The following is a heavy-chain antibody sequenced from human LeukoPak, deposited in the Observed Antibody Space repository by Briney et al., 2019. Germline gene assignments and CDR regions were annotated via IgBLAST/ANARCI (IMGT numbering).Heavy chain of an antibody. CDR2: ISPGDSDT. CDR1: GYSFTSYW. V-gene: IGHV5-51*01. J-gene: IGHJ6*02. Sequence: PGESLKISCEGSGYSFTSYWIGWVRQMPGKGLEWMGIISPGDSDTRNSPSFQGQVTISADKSISTAYLQWSSLKASDTAMYYCARQSYYYDSSGYYGMDVWGQGTTVTVSS. CDR3: ARQSYYYDSSGYYGMDV. D-gene: IGHD3-22*01.